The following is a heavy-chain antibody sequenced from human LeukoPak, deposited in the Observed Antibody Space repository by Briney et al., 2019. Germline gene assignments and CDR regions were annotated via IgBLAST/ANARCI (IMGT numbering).Heavy chain of an antibody. CDR1: GGSISSSSYY. CDR2: IYYSGST. V-gene: IGHV4-39*01. J-gene: IGHJ5*02. D-gene: IGHD2/OR15-2a*01. Sequence: SETLSLTRTVSGGSISSSSYYWGWIRQPPGKGLEWIGSIYYSGSTYYNPSLKSRVTISVDTSKNQFSLKLSSVTAADTAVYYCLSDWFDPWGQGTLVTVSS. CDR3: LSDWFDP.